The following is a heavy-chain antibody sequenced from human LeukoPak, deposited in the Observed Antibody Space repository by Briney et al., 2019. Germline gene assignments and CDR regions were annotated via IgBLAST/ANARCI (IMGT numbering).Heavy chain of an antibody. Sequence: SETLSLTCAVYGGSFSGYYWGWIRQPPGKGLEWIGSIYYSGSTYYNPSLKSRVSIFADTSKNQFSLKLSSVTAADTAVYYCARHADNPSIAVAGFDFWGQGTLVTVSS. CDR2: IYYSGST. CDR1: GGSFSGYY. V-gene: IGHV4-39*01. J-gene: IGHJ4*02. CDR3: ARHADNPSIAVAGFDF. D-gene: IGHD6-19*01.